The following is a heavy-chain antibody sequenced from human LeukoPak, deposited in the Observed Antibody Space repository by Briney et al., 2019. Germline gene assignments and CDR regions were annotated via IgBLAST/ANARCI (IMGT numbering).Heavy chain of an antibody. Sequence: SVKVSCTASGGTFSSYAITRVRQAPGQGLEWMGGIIPIFGTANYAQKFQGRVTITTDESTSTAYMELSSLRSEDTAVYYCASGATYCSSTSCYTDDAFDMWGQGTMVTVSS. CDR1: GGTFSSYA. CDR3: ASGATYCSSTSCYTDDAFDM. V-gene: IGHV1-69*05. J-gene: IGHJ3*02. D-gene: IGHD2-2*02. CDR2: IIPIFGTA.